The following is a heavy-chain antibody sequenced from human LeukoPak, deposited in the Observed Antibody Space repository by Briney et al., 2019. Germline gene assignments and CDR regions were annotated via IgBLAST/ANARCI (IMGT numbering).Heavy chain of an antibody. D-gene: IGHD3-3*01. CDR2: MNPNSGNT. CDR3: AMCLSGYYLGFDY. J-gene: IGHJ4*02. V-gene: IGHV1-8*02. CDR1: GYTFTSYD. Sequence: GASVKVSCKASGYTFTSYDINWVRQATGQGLEGMGWMNPNSGNTGYAQKFQGRVTMTRDTSISTAYMELSRLRSDDTAVYYCAMCLSGYYLGFDYWGQGTLVTVSS.